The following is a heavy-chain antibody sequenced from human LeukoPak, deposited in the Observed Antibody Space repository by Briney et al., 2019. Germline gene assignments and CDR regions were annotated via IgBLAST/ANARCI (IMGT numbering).Heavy chain of an antibody. Sequence: SQTLSLTCTVSGGSISSGGYYWSWIRQHPGKGLEWIGYMYYSGSAYYNPSLKSRVTISVDTSKNQFSLKLSSVTAADTAVYYCARGIPPNCSSTSCYQPYYYYYYMDVWGKGTTVTVSS. V-gene: IGHV4-31*03. CDR2: MYYSGSA. CDR1: GGSISSGGYY. CDR3: ARGIPPNCSSTSCYQPYYYYYYMDV. D-gene: IGHD2-2*01. J-gene: IGHJ6*03.